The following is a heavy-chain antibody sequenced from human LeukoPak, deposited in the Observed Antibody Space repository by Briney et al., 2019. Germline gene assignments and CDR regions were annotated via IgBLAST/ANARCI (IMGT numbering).Heavy chain of an antibody. D-gene: IGHD5-12*01. CDR1: GGSVSSGTYY. CDR3: AARGYSGYDLNWFDP. CDR2: IYYSGST. J-gene: IGHJ5*02. V-gene: IGHV4-30-4*08. Sequence: SETLSLTCTVSGGSVSSGTYYWSCIRQPPGKGLEWLGYIYYSGSTYYNPSLKSRVTISVDTSKNQLSLKLSSVTAADTGVYYCAARGYSGYDLNWFDPWGQGTVVSVSS.